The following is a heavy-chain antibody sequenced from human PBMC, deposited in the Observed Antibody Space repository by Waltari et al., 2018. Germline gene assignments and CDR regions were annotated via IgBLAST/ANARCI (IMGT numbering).Heavy chain of an antibody. CDR2: TSHGGST. CDR1: GDSMFSSRSY. V-gene: IGHV4-30-4*08. CDR3: ARGSGADFWSGYWFDP. D-gene: IGHD3-3*01. Sequence: QVQLQESGPGLVKPSETLSLTCSVSGDSMFSSRSYWGWIRQTPGKGLEWIATTSHGGSTYYNPSLKSRVTISVDTSKNQFSLKLSSVTAADTAVYYCARGSGADFWSGYWFDPWGQGTLVTVSS. J-gene: IGHJ5*02.